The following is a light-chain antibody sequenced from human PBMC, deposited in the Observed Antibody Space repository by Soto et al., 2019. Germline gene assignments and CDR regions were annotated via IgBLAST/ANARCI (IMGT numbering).Light chain of an antibody. Sequence: QSVLTQPPSVSAAPRQKVTISCAGSSSNIGNNYVSWYQQLPGTAPKLLIYDDDKRPSGIPDRFSGSKSGTSATLGITGLQTWYEADYYCGTWDSGLSAVVFGRGTKLTVL. CDR3: GTWDSGLSAVV. V-gene: IGLV1-51*01. CDR1: SSNIGNNY. CDR2: DDD. J-gene: IGLJ2*01.